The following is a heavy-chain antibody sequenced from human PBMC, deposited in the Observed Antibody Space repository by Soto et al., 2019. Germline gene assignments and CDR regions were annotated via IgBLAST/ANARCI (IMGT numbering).Heavy chain of an antibody. CDR3: AREVRGYYDGMDV. CDR1: GYTFTGYY. CDR2: INPNSGGT. V-gene: IGHV1-2*04. D-gene: IGHD3-22*01. J-gene: IGHJ6*02. Sequence: QVQLVQSGAEVKKPGASVKVSCKASGYTFTGYYLNWVRQAPGQGLEWMGWINPNSGGTKYAQKFQDWVTMTRDTSISTAYMELSRLRFDDTAVYSCAREVRGYYDGMDVWGQGTTVTVS.